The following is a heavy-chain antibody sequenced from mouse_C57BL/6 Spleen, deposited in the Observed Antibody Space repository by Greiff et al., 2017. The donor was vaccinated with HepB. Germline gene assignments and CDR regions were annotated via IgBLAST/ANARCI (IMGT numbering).Heavy chain of an antibody. Sequence: VQLQQSGAELVKPGASVKLSCKASGYTFTSYWMHWVKQRPGQGLEWIGMIHPNSGSTNYNEKFKSKATLTVDKSSSTAYMQLSSLTSEDSAVYYCARGDTPYYYAMDYWGQGTSVTVSS. J-gene: IGHJ4*01. CDR3: ARGDTPYYYAMDY. V-gene: IGHV1-64*01. CDR1: GYTFTSYW. CDR2: IHPNSGST. D-gene: IGHD5-1-1*01.